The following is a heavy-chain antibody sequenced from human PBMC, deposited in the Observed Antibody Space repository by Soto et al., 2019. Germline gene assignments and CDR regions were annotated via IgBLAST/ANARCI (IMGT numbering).Heavy chain of an antibody. J-gene: IGHJ4*02. D-gene: IGHD2-2*01. CDR3: AKGLCSSTSCYVGF. CDR1: GFTFSSYA. CDR2: ISGSGGST. Sequence: GGSLRLSCAASGFTFSSYAMSWVRQAPGKGLEWVSVISGSGGSTYYADSVRGRFTISRDNSKNTVYLQMNSLRAEDTAVYYCAKGLCSSTSCYVGFWGQGTLVTVSS. V-gene: IGHV3-23*01.